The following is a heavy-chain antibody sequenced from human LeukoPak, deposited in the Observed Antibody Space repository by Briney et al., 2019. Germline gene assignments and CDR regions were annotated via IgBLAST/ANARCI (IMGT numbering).Heavy chain of an antibody. Sequence: ASVKVSCKASGYTFTGYYMHWVRQAPGQGLEWMGWINPNSGGTNYAQKFQGRVTMTRDTSISTAYMERSRLRSDDTAVYYCARELHYYDSSGYYHDYWGQGTLVTVSS. CDR1: GYTFTGYY. D-gene: IGHD3-22*01. V-gene: IGHV1-2*02. CDR2: INPNSGGT. J-gene: IGHJ4*02. CDR3: ARELHYYDSSGYYHDY.